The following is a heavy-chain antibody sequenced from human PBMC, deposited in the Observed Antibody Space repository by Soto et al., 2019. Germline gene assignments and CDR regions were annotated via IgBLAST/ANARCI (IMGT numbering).Heavy chain of an antibody. CDR1: GGSISSSSYY. Sequence: SEALSLTCTVSGGSISSSSYYWVWIRQPPGKGLEWIGSIYYSGSTYYNPSLKSRVTISVDTSKNQFSLKPSSVTAADTAVYYCARLVYDSSGYRPGWGQGTLVT. CDR3: ARLVYDSSGYRPG. V-gene: IGHV4-39*01. CDR2: IYYSGST. D-gene: IGHD3-22*01. J-gene: IGHJ4*02.